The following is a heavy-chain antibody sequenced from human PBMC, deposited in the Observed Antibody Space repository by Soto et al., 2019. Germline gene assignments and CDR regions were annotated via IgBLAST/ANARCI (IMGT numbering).Heavy chain of an antibody. D-gene: IGHD6-13*01. V-gene: IGHV1-69*01. CDR1: GGTVSSYA. CDR2: FIPIFVSA. J-gene: IGHJ4*02. Sequence: QLHLVQSGAEVKKAGSSVKVSCKASGGTVSSYAITWVRQAPGKGLEWMGVFIPIFVSAHYAPKFQGRITITADESTSTAYMELSGLTSEDTAIYYCAKDISLRGWVYLVVEYWGQGTLVTVSP. CDR3: AKDISLRGWVYLVVEY.